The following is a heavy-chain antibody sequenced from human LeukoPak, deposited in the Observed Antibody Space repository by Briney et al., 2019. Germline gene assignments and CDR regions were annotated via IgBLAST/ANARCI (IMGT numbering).Heavy chain of an antibody. CDR3: VRHVSNGWDYYNGLDV. Sequence: SETLSLTCKVSGGSIGSSGFYWGWIRQPPGKGLEWIGSIYYPESTHYNPSLESRVTISVDTSKYQVSLTLSSVTATDTAVYYCVRHVSNGWDYYNGLDVWGQGTTVTVSS. CDR1: GGSIGSSGFY. J-gene: IGHJ6*02. V-gene: IGHV4-39*01. D-gene: IGHD6-19*01. CDR2: IYYPEST.